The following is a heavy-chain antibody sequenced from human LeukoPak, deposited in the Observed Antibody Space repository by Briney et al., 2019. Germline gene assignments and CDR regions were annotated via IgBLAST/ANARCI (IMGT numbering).Heavy chain of an antibody. D-gene: IGHD3-22*01. Sequence: ASVKVSCKASGYTFTSYGISWVRQAPGQGLEWMGWISAYNGNTNYAQKLQGRVTMTTDTSTSTAYMELRSLRSDDTAVYYCARDFRGLRAYDSSGRPSDCWGQGTLVTVSS. J-gene: IGHJ4*02. CDR3: ARDFRGLRAYDSSGRPSDC. CDR2: ISAYNGNT. CDR1: GYTFTSYG. V-gene: IGHV1-18*01.